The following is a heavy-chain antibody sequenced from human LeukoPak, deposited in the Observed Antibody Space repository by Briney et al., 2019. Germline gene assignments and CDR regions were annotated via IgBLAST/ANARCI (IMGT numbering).Heavy chain of an antibody. CDR2: IGTAGDT. CDR1: GFTFSSYD. CDR3: AVGGATSDAFDI. Sequence: QPGGSLRLSCAASGFTFSSYDMHWVRHATGKGLEWVSAIGTAGDTYYPGSVKGRFTISRENAKNSLYLQMNSLRAGDTAVYYCAVGGATSDAFDIWGQGTMVTVSS. D-gene: IGHD1-26*01. J-gene: IGHJ3*02. V-gene: IGHV3-13*01.